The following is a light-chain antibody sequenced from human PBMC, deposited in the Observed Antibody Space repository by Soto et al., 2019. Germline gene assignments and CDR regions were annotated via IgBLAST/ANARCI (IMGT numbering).Light chain of an antibody. CDR2: TAS. V-gene: IGKV1-5*03. CDR3: QQYNFYPLT. Sequence: DIQMTQSPSTLSASVGDRLTITCRASQTINSYLAWYQQKPGKAPKLLIYTASTLQSGVPSRFSGRGSGTEFTLTISSLQPDDFATYYCQQYNFYPLTFGGGTKVDIK. CDR1: QTINSY. J-gene: IGKJ4*01.